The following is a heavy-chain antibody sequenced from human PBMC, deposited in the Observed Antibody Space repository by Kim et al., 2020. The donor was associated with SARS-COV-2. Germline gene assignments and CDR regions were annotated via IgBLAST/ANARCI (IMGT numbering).Heavy chain of an antibody. V-gene: IGHV1-18*01. CDR2: ISAYNGNT. CDR1: GYTFTSYG. D-gene: IGHD3-9*01. CDR3: ARDFQDILTGSPPRASDY. Sequence: ASVKVSCKASGYTFTSYGISWVRQAPGQGLEWMGWISAYNGNTNYAQKLQGRVTMTTDTSTSTAYMELRSLRSDDTAVYYCARDFQDILTGSPPRASDYWGQGTLVTVSS. J-gene: IGHJ4*02.